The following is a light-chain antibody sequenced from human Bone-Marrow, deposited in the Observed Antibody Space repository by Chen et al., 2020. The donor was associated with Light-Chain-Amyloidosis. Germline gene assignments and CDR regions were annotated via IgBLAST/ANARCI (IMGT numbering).Light chain of an antibody. J-gene: IGLJ3*02. CDR1: NIGSTS. CDR2: DDS. CDR3: RVWERSSDRPV. Sequence: SYVLTQPSSVSVAPGQTATIACGGNNIGSTSVHWYQQTPGQAPLLVVYDDSDRPSGIPERLSGSNSGNTATLTISRVGAGDGADYYCRVWERSSDRPVFGGGTKLTVL. V-gene: IGLV3-21*02.